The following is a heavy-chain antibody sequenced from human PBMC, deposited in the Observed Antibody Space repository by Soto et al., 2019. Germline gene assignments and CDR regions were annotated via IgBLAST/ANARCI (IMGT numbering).Heavy chain of an antibody. Sequence: QVQLVGSGGGVVQPGRSLRLSCAASGFIFSTYGMHWVRQAPGKGLEWLSVISYDGNNKYYADSVKGRFTISRDNSKNTLWLQMDSLRTEDTAVYYCAKDLLLTTITTVGDWGQGTLVTVYS. V-gene: IGHV3-30*18. CDR1: GFIFSTYG. J-gene: IGHJ4*02. D-gene: IGHD4-17*01. CDR2: ISYDGNNK. CDR3: AKDLLLTTITTVGD.